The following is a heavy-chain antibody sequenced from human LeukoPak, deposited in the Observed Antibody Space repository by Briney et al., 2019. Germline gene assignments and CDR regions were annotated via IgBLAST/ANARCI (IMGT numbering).Heavy chain of an antibody. CDR1: DGSLSRAVYY. V-gene: IGHV4-31*03. CDR3: ARGAEYSSSPFDY. CDR2: IYYSGST. Sequence: PSETLSLTCTASDGSLSRAVYYWRWIRHPPGKGLEWIGKIYYSGSTYYNPSLQSRATISVDRSKNQFSLKLTSVTAADTAVYYCARGAEYSSSPFDYWGQGSLVTVSS. J-gene: IGHJ4*02. D-gene: IGHD6-6*01.